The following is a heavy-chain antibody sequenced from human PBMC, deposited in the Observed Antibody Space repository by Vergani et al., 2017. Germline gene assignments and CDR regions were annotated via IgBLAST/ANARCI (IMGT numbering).Heavy chain of an antibody. CDR1: GASINNDFYY. J-gene: IGHJ3*01. D-gene: IGHD3-3*01. Sequence: QVQLQESGPGLVKPSQTLSLTCTVSGASINNDFYYWHWIRQPAGKGLEWIGRSYVSGITDYNPSLQSRVSMSVDTSKNQFSLTLTSVTAADTAVYYCARDNKQLRPRALDRWVQGTMVTVS. CDR2: SYVSGIT. V-gene: IGHV4-61*02. CDR3: ARDNKQLRPRALDR.